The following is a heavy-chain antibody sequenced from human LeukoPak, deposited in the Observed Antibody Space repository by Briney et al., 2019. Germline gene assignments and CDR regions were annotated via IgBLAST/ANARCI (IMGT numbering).Heavy chain of an antibody. D-gene: IGHD3-3*01. J-gene: IGHJ3*02. CDR3: ARPLWRGVWLEFRADAFDI. CDR1: GYSFTSYW. Sequence: GESLQISCKGSGYSFTSYWIGWVGRMPGKGREWMGIIYPGDSDTRYSPSFQGQGTISADKSISSAYLLCSGLNASDTALSYCARPLWRGVWLEFRADAFDIWGQGTMVTVSS. V-gene: IGHV5-51*01. CDR2: IYPGDSDT.